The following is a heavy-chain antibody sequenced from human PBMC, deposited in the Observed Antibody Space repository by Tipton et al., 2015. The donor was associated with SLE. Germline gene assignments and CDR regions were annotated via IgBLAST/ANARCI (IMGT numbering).Heavy chain of an antibody. CDR1: GFTFNNYA. J-gene: IGHJ5*02. V-gene: IGHV3-33*01. D-gene: IGHD3-10*01. CDR3: ARDRWFGEKAWFDP. CDR2: IPYDGSNP. Sequence: QLVQSGGGVVQPGRSLRLSCTASGFTFNNYAMHWVRQPPGKGLQWVAVIPYDGSNPHYADSVKGRFTVSRDNSKNTLYLQMDSLRAEDTAVYYCARDRWFGEKAWFDPWGQGTLVTVSS.